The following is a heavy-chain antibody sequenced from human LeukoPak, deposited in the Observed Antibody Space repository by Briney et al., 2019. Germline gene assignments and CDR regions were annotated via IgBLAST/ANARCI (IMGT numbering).Heavy chain of an antibody. J-gene: IGHJ4*02. CDR1: GMTFSNHW. D-gene: IGHD5-12*01. Sequence: PGGSLRLSCAASGMTFSNHWMHWVRQAPGKGLVWVPLIKTDGRTTIYADSVKGRFTISRDKGKSKLYLQMNSLRPENPAVYYCARDEDIVATNFDYWGQGTLVTVSS. CDR3: ARDEDIVATNFDY. CDR2: IKTDGRTT. V-gene: IGHV3-74*01.